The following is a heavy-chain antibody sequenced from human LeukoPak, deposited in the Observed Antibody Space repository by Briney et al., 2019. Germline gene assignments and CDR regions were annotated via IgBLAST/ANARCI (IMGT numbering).Heavy chain of an antibody. D-gene: IGHD3-3*01. CDR3: ARDSGAIFGVVGGDY. CDR1: GYTFSSYY. CDR2: IDPSGGNT. J-gene: IGHJ4*02. V-gene: IGHV1-46*01. Sequence: ASVKVSCKASGYTFSSYYMHWVRQAPGQGLEWMGIIDPSGGNTNYAQKLQGRVTMTTDTSTSTAYMELRSLRSDDTAVYYCARDSGAIFGVVGGDYWGQGTLVTVSS.